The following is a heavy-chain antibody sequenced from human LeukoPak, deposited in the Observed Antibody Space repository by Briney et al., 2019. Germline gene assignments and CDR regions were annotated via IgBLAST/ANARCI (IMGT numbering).Heavy chain of an antibody. V-gene: IGHV1-46*01. Sequence: ASVKVSCKASGYTFTSYYMHWVRQAPGQGLEWMGIINPSGGSTSYAQKFQGRVTMTRDTSTSTVYMELSSLRSEDTAVYYCASSPLTTYGSGQAFGYWGQGTLVTVSS. CDR2: INPSGGST. D-gene: IGHD3-10*01. CDR1: GYTFTSYY. J-gene: IGHJ4*02. CDR3: ASSPLTTYGSGQAFGY.